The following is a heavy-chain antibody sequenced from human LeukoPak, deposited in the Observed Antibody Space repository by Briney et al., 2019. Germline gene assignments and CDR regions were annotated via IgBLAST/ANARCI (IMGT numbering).Heavy chain of an antibody. Sequence: PSETLSLTCTVSGGSISSYYWSWIRQPPGKGLEWIGYIYYSGSTNYNPSLKSRVTISVDTSKNQFSLKLSSVTAADTAVYYCARSEPYCSSTSCYLNYYCYYGMDVWGQGTTVTVSS. CDR2: IYYSGST. CDR1: GGSISSYY. D-gene: IGHD2-2*01. V-gene: IGHV4-59*08. CDR3: ARSEPYCSSTSCYLNYYCYYGMDV. J-gene: IGHJ6*02.